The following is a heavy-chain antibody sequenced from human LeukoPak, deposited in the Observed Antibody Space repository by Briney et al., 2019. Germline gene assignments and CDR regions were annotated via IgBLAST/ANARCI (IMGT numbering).Heavy chain of an antibody. Sequence: GGSLRLSCAASGFTFSSYALHWVRQAPGKGLEWVALISYDGSNKYYADSVKGRFTISRDNSKNTLYLQMSSLRAEDTAVYYCARDWREVFGVVSYFDYWGQGTLVTVSS. CDR2: ISYDGSNK. CDR3: ARDWREVFGVVSYFDY. CDR1: GFTFSSYA. D-gene: IGHD3-3*01. V-gene: IGHV3-30-3*01. J-gene: IGHJ4*02.